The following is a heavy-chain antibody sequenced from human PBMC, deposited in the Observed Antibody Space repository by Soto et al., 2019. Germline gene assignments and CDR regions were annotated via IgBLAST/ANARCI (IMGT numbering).Heavy chain of an antibody. CDR2: IYYSGST. V-gene: IGHV4-59*01. CDR3: ARGGKKVAARPPASWFDP. CDR1: GGSISSYY. J-gene: IGHJ5*02. Sequence: SETLSLTCTVSGGSISSYYWSWIRQPPGKGLEWIGYIYYSGSTNYNPSLKSRVTIYVETSKNQFSLKLGSVTAADTAVYYCARGGKKVAARPPASWFDPWGQGTLVTVSS. D-gene: IGHD6-6*01.